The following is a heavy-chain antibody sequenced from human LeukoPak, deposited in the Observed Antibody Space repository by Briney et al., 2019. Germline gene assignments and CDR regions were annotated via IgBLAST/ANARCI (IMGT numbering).Heavy chain of an antibody. J-gene: IGHJ6*03. CDR2: IYHSGST. Sequence: SGTLSLTCAVPGGSISSSNWWSWVRQPPGKGLEWIGEIYHSGSTNYNPSLKSRVTISVDKSKNQFSLKLSSVTAADTAVYYCARHLAHRSSSWYGGLVDYYYYYMDVWGKGTTVTISS. CDR3: ARHLAHRSSSWYGGLVDYYYYYMDV. CDR1: GGSISSSNW. D-gene: IGHD6-13*01. V-gene: IGHV4-4*02.